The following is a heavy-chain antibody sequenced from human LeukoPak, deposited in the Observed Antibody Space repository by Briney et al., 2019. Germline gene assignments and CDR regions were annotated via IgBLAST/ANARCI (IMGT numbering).Heavy chain of an antibody. CDR1: GGSISSGSYS. Sequence: SQTLSLTCTVSGGSISSGSYSWSWIRQPAGKGLEWIGRIYTSGSTNYNPSLKSRVTISVDTSKNQFSLKLSSVTAADTAVYYCARDLYDFWSGYYLDYWGQGTLVTVSS. CDR3: ARDLYDFWSGYYLDY. J-gene: IGHJ4*02. D-gene: IGHD3-3*01. CDR2: IYTSGST. V-gene: IGHV4-61*02.